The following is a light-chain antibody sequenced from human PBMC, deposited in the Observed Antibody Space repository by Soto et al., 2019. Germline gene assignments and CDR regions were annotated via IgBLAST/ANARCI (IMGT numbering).Light chain of an antibody. CDR1: QSISSW. J-gene: IGKJ4*01. CDR2: KAS. CDR3: QQYNSYSLT. Sequence: DIPMTQSPSTLSASVGDRVTITCRASQSISSWLAWYQQKPGKAPKVLIYKASSLESGVPSRFSGSGSGTEFTLTSSSLQPDDFATYYCQQYNSYSLTVGGGTKVEIK. V-gene: IGKV1-5*03.